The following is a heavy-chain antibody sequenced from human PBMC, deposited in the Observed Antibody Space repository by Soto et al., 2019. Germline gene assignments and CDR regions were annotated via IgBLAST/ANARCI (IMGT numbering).Heavy chain of an antibody. J-gene: IGHJ3*01. CDR1: GFTFSSFF. Sequence: PGXSLRLSCAASGFTFSSFFLSWFRQAPGKGLDWVSGIGANGGGTYYADSVKGRFIISRDNSKNTLYLQMNSLRAEDTAVYYCARDPNGDYLGAFDFWGQKTMVTVSS. CDR2: IGANGGGT. D-gene: IGHD4-17*01. CDR3: ARDPNGDYLGAFDF. V-gene: IGHV3-23*01.